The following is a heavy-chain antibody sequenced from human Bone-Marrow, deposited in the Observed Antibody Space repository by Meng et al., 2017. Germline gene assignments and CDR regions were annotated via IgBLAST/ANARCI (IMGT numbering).Heavy chain of an antibody. D-gene: IGHD4-17*01. J-gene: IGHJ4*02. Sequence: GESLKISCAASGFTFSSYAMSWVRQAPGKGLEWVSAISGSGGSTYYADSVKGRFTISRDNSKNTLYLQMNSLRAEDTAVYYCARDPNHGDPGVRDYWGQGTLVTVSS. CDR2: ISGSGGST. CDR3: ARDPNHGDPGVRDY. CDR1: GFTFSSYA. V-gene: IGHV3-23*01.